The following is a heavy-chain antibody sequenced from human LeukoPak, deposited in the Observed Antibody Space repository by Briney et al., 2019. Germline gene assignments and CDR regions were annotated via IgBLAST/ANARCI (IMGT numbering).Heavy chain of an antibody. V-gene: IGHV3-23*01. CDR2: ISGSGGST. Sequence: GGSLRLSCAASGFTFSSYAMSWVRQAPGKGLEWVSAISGSGGSTYYAGSVKGRFTISRDNSKNTLYLQMNSLRAEDTAVYYCTSGVAGNFDYWGQGTLVTVSS. J-gene: IGHJ4*02. CDR3: TSGVAGNFDY. D-gene: IGHD6-19*01. CDR1: GFTFSSYA.